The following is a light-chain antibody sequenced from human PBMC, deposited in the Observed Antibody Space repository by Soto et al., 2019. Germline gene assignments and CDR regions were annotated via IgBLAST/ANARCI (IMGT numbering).Light chain of an antibody. J-gene: IGLJ2*01. CDR3: SSYTSGSTLL. V-gene: IGLV2-14*01. Sequence: QSALTQPASVSGSPGQSITISFTGTSSDVGGYKYVSWYQQHPGKAPKLMIYEVSHRPSGASNRFSGSKSGNTASLTISGLQADDEADYYCSSYTSGSTLLFGGGTKLTVL. CDR2: EVS. CDR1: SSDVGGYKY.